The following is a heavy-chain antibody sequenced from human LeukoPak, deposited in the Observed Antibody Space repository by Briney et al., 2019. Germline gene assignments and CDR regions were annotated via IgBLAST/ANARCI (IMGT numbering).Heavy chain of an antibody. CDR2: MSGSGVNT. V-gene: IGHV3-23*01. J-gene: IGHJ4*02. D-gene: IGHD6-13*01. CDR3: AKDDSSSWYGGWGFDY. Sequence: GGSLRLSCAASGFTFSSYSMNWVRQAPGKGLEWVSGMSGSGVNTDYADSVKGRFTISRDNSKNTLYLQMNSLRAEDTAVYYCAKDDSSSWYGGWGFDYWGQGTLVTVSS. CDR1: GFTFSSYS.